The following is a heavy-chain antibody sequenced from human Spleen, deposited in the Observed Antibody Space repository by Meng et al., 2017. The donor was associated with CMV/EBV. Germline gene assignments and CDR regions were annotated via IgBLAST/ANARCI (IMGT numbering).Heavy chain of an antibody. Sequence: TFSSYWRHWVRQAPGKGLVWVSAISGSGGSTYYADSVKGRFTISRDNSKNTLYLQMNSLRAEDTAVYYCAKDQYDILTGYKAGLFDYWGQGTLVTVSS. V-gene: IGHV3-23*01. CDR3: AKDQYDILTGYKAGLFDY. CDR2: ISGSGGST. D-gene: IGHD3-9*01. J-gene: IGHJ4*02. CDR1: TFSSYW.